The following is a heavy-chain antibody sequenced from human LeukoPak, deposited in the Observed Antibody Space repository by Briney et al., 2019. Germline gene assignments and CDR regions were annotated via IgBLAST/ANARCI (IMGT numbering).Heavy chain of an antibody. D-gene: IGHD1-26*01. V-gene: IGHV3-73*01. CDR1: GFTFSGSA. J-gene: IGHJ4*02. CDR3: TRPPPSGSRNDY. Sequence: GRSLRLSCAASGFTFSGSAMHWVRQASGKGLEWVGRIRSKANSYATAYAASVKGRFTISRDDSKNTAYLQMNSLKTEDTAVYYCTRPPPSGSRNDYWGQGTLVTVSS. CDR2: IRSKANSYAT.